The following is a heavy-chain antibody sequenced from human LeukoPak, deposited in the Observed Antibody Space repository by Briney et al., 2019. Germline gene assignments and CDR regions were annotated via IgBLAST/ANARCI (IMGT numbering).Heavy chain of an antibody. J-gene: IGHJ6*02. CDR1: GYTFTGYY. CDR3: ARDRTTVTTPLDYYYYYGMDV. V-gene: IGHV1-2*02. D-gene: IGHD4-17*01. CDR2: INPNSGGT. Sequence: EASVKVSCKASGYTFTGYYMHWVRQAPGQGLEWMGWINPNSGGTNYAQKFQGRVTMTRDTSISTAYMELSRLRSDDTAVYYCARDRTTVTTPLDYYYYYGMDVWGQGTTVTVSS.